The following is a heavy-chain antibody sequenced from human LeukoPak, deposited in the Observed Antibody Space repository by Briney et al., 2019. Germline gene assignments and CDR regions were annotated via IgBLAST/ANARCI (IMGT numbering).Heavy chain of an antibody. CDR2: INSDGSST. CDR1: GFTFSSYW. J-gene: IGHJ4*02. Sequence: PGGSLRLSCAASGFTFSSYWMHWVRQAPGKGLVWVSRINSDGSSTSYADSVKGRFTISRDKAKNTLYLQMNSLRAEDTAVYYCARQEQSFRISSYFDYWGQGTLVTVSP. V-gene: IGHV3-74*01. CDR3: ARQEQSFRISSYFDY. D-gene: IGHD6-13*01.